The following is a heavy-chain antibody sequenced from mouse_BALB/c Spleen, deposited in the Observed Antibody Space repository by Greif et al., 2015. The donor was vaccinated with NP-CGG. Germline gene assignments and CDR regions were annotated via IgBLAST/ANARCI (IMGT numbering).Heavy chain of an antibody. CDR3: ARDPY. Sequence: EVQGVESGGGLVKPGGSLKLSCAASGFTFSDYYVYWVRQTPEKRLEWVATISDGGSYTYYPDSVKGRFTISRDNAKNNLYLQMSSLKSEDTAMYYCARDPYWGQGTLVTVSA. J-gene: IGHJ3*01. CDR2: ISDGGSYT. CDR1: GFTFSDYY. V-gene: IGHV5-4*02.